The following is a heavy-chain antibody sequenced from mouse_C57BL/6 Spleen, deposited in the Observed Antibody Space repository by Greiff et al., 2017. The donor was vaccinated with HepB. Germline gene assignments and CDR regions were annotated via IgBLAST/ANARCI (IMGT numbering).Heavy chain of an antibody. J-gene: IGHJ3*01. Sequence: QVQLKQSGAELARPGASVKLSCKASGYTFTSYGISWVKQRTGQGLEWIGEIYPRSGNTYYNEEFKGKATLTADKSSSTAYMELRSLTSEDSAVYFCARLGYDRFAYWGQGTLVTVSA. CDR1: GYTFTSYG. CDR2: IYPRSGNT. V-gene: IGHV1-81*01. D-gene: IGHD2-12*01. CDR3: ARLGYDRFAY.